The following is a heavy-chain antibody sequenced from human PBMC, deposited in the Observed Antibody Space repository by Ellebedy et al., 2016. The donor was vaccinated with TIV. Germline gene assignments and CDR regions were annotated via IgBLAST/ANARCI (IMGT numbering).Heavy chain of an antibody. Sequence: SLKISCAASGFIFDDYAMHWVRQAPGKGLEWVSGISWNSGSIGYADSVKGRFTISRDNAKNSLYLQMNSLRDEDTALYYCAKDPGRGLHYKYFDSWGQGALVTVSS. J-gene: IGHJ4*02. CDR2: ISWNSGSI. CDR1: GFIFDDYA. CDR3: AKDPGRGLHYKYFDS. D-gene: IGHD4-17*01. V-gene: IGHV3-9*01.